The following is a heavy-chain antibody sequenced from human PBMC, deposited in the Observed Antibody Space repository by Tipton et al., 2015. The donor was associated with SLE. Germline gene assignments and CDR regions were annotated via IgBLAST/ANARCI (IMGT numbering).Heavy chain of an antibody. D-gene: IGHD6-13*01. CDR1: GFTFSDYH. Sequence: GSLRLSCVASGFTFSDYHMSWIRQAPGKGLEWVSYITSSGSTISYADSVKGRFTISRDNAKNSLYLQMNSLRAEDTAVYYCARNRAAAGGWFDPWGQGTLVTVSS. V-gene: IGHV3-11*01. CDR2: ITSSGSTI. J-gene: IGHJ5*02. CDR3: ARNRAAAGGWFDP.